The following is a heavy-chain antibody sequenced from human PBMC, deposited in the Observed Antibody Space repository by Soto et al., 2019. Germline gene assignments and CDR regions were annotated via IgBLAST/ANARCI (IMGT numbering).Heavy chain of an antibody. J-gene: IGHJ5*02. D-gene: IGHD3-9*01. V-gene: IGHV1-18*04. CDR2: ISAYNGNT. CDR1: GYTFTSYG. CDR3: ARDYPYYDILTGYYEGNWFDP. Sequence: QVQLVQSGAEVKKPGASVKVSCKASGYTFTSYGISWVRQAPGQGLEWMGWISAYNGNTNYAQKLQGRVTMTTDTSTSTAYMELRSLRSDDTDVYYCARDYPYYDILTGYYEGNWFDPWGQGTLVTGSS.